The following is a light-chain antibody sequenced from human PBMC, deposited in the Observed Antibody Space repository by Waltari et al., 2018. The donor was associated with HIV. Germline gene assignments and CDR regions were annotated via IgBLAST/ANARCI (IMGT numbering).Light chain of an antibody. CDR1: QNVDSW. CDR2: MAS. V-gene: IGKV1-5*03. J-gene: IGKJ2*01. CDR3: QQYNSDFYT. Sequence: IQMTQSPSILSASVGDRITFTCRASQNVDSWLAWYQQRPGRAPKLLIYMASTLEYGVPSRFTGSGSGTNFTLTINSLHPDDFATYYCQQYNSDFYTFGQGTRLDLK.